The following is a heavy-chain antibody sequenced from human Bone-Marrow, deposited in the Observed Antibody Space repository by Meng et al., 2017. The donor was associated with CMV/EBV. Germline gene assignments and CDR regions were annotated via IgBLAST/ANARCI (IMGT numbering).Heavy chain of an antibody. CDR2: INPNSGGT. CDR3: ARERQGYGSGSDFEY. D-gene: IGHD3-10*01. J-gene: IGHJ4*02. V-gene: IGHV1-2*02. CDR1: EYTFTAYY. Sequence: ASVKVSCKASEYTFTAYYMHWVRQVPGQGLVWMGWINPNSGGTNYAQRFQGRVTMTRDTSITTAYMELSGLRSDDTAVYYCARERQGYGSGSDFEYWGQGTLVTVSS.